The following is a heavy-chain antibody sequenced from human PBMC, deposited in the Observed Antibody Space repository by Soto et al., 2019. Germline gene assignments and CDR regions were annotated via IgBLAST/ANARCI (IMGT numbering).Heavy chain of an antibody. CDR1: VASISSYY. D-gene: IGHD3-10*01. Sequence: PSETLSLTCTVSVASISSYYWSWIRQPPGKGLEWIGYIFYSGSTNYNPSLKSRVTISVDTSKNQFSLRLSSVTAADTAVYYCARYGSGSYYTHNFDYWGHGTLVTVS. CDR3: ARYGSGSYYTHNFDY. J-gene: IGHJ4*01. V-gene: IGHV4-59*01. CDR2: IFYSGST.